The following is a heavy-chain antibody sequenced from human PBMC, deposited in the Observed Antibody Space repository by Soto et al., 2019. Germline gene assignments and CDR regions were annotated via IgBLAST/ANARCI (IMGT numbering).Heavy chain of an antibody. CDR3: AKDRQPDGIWTFDS. J-gene: IGHJ4*02. CDR1: GFTFSTYT. Sequence: GGSLRLSCAASGFTFSTYTMNWVRQAPGKGLEWVSGIGCCSGSGTYYADFVKGRFTISSDNSKNMVFLQMNGLRAEDTAVYYCAKDRQPDGIWTFDSWGQGTPVTVSS. CDR2: IGCCSGSGT. V-gene: IGHV3-23*01. D-gene: IGHD3-9*01.